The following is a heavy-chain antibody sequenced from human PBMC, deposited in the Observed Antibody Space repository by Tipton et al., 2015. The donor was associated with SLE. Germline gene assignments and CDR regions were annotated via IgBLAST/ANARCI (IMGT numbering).Heavy chain of an antibody. J-gene: IGHJ4*02. V-gene: IGHV4-34*01. Sequence: TLSLTCAVYGGSFSSYYWGWIRQPPGKGLEWIGSIYYSGSTYYNPSLKSRVTISVDTSKNQFSLKLSSVTAADTAVYYCASSGRERWLQPRDYWGQGTLVTVSS. CDR3: ASSGRERWLQPRDY. CDR1: GGSFSSYY. CDR2: IYYSGST. D-gene: IGHD5-24*01.